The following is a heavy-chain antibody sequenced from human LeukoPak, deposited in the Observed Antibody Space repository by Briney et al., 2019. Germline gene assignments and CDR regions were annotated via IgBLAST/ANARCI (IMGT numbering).Heavy chain of an antibody. CDR1: GFTFSSHS. CDR3: ARDQASTYYYDSSGYTPH. CDR2: ISSSSSTI. Sequence: GGSLRLSCAASGFTFSSHSMNWVRQAPGKGLEWVSYISSSSSTIYYADSVKGRFTISRDNAKNSLYLQMNSLRAEDTAVYYCARDQASTYYYDSSGYTPHWGQGTLVTVSS. J-gene: IGHJ4*02. V-gene: IGHV3-48*01. D-gene: IGHD3-22*01.